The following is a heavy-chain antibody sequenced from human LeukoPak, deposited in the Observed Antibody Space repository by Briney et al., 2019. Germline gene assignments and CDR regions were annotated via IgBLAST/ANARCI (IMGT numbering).Heavy chain of an antibody. CDR2: ISSSGSTI. CDR3: ARGYYDSFDWFDP. CDR1: GFTFSSYA. D-gene: IGHD3-22*01. J-gene: IGHJ5*02. V-gene: IGHV3-48*04. Sequence: PGGSLRLSCAASGFTFSSYAMSWVRQAPGKGLEWVSYISSSGSTIYYADSVKGRFTISRDNAKNSLYLQMNSLRAEDTAVYYCARGYYDSFDWFDPWGQGTLDTVSS.